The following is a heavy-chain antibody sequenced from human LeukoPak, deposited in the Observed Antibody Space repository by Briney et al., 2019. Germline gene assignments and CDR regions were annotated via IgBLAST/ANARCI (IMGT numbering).Heavy chain of an antibody. CDR3: VRDPGELIEATTFDY. Sequence: ASVKVSCKTSGYDFISYGFSWVRQAPGQGLEWMGWISASNGNTKYAQKFQGRVTMTTDSSTNTAYMDLRSLRFDDTAVYYCVRDPGELIEATTFDYWGQGTLVTVSS. D-gene: IGHD5-12*01. J-gene: IGHJ4*02. CDR1: GYDFISYG. V-gene: IGHV1-18*01. CDR2: ISASNGNT.